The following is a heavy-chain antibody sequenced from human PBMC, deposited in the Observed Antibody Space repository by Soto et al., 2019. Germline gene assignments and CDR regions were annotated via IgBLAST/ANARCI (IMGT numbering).Heavy chain of an antibody. CDR1: GFTFTSYG. Sequence: PGGSLRLSCAASGFTFTSYGMHWVRQAPGKGLEWMALILHDGSAEYYADSVKGRFTISRDNSKNTLYLQMNSLRAEDTAVYYCAKALVGEVGATDYWGQGTLVTVSS. D-gene: IGHD1-26*01. CDR3: AKALVGEVGATDY. CDR2: ILHDGSAE. J-gene: IGHJ4*02. V-gene: IGHV3-30*18.